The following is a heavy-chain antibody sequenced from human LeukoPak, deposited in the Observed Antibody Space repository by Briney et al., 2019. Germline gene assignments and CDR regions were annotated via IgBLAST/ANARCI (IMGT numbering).Heavy chain of an antibody. V-gene: IGHV4-59*01. J-gene: IGHJ4*02. CDR1: GGSISSYY. CDR2: IYYSGST. D-gene: IGHD2-15*01. CDR3: ARVVVVAAIFDY. Sequence: SETLSLTCTVSGGSISSYYWSWLRQPPGKGLEWIGYIYYSGSTNYNPSLKSRVTISVDTSKNQFSLKLSSVTAADTAVYYCARVVVVAAIFDYWGQGTLVTVSS.